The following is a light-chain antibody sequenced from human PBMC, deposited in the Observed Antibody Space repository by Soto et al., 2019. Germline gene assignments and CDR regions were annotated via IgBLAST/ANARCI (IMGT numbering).Light chain of an antibody. J-gene: IGKJ1*01. Sequence: DFQMTQSPSTLSASVGDRVTITCRASQNINNWVAWYQQKPGKAPKFLIYDASTLQRGVASRFSGSGFGTEFSLTINSLQPDDCGSYYCPHTRTFGQGTKVEVK. CDR2: DAS. V-gene: IGKV1-5*01. CDR1: QNINNW. CDR3: PHTRT.